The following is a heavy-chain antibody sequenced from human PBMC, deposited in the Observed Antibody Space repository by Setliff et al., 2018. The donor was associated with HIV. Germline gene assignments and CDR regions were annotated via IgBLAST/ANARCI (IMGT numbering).Heavy chain of an antibody. Sequence: ASVKVSCKASGYTFSDYFIHWVRQAPGQGLEWMGWIHPNRGGTNYAQKFQGRVTMTRDTSITTAYMELSRLSSDDTAVYYCARVFGVRQAFDNWGQGTLVTVPQ. D-gene: IGHD3-10*02. CDR2: IHPNRGGT. CDR1: GYTFSDYF. CDR3: ARVFGVRQAFDN. J-gene: IGHJ4*02. V-gene: IGHV1-2*02.